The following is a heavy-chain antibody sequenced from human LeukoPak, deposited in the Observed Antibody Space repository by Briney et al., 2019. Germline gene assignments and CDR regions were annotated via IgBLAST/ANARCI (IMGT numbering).Heavy chain of an antibody. CDR2: IKQDGSEK. J-gene: IGHJ4*02. D-gene: IGHD2-2*01. V-gene: IGHV3-7*01. CDR3: ASSIVVVPAAMEGIYDY. Sequence: GGSLRLSCEASGFTFSSYWMSWVRQAPGKGLEWVAKIKQDGSEKYYVDSVKGRFTISRDNAKNSLYLQMTSLRAEDTAVYYCASSIVVVPAAMEGIYDYWGQGTLVTVSS. CDR1: GFTFSSYW.